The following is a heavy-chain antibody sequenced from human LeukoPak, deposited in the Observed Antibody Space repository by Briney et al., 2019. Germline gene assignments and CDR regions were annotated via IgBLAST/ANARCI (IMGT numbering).Heavy chain of an antibody. CDR1: GFTFSSYS. CDR3: AKDRYSYAFEYSDS. J-gene: IGHJ4*02. V-gene: IGHV3-21*01. D-gene: IGHD5-18*01. Sequence: GGSLRLSCAASGFTFSSYSMNWVRQAPGKGLEWVSSISSSSSYIYYADSVKGRFTISRDNAKNTLSLQVSSLRTEDTAVYYCAKDRYSYAFEYSDSWGQGTLVTVSS. CDR2: ISSSSSYI.